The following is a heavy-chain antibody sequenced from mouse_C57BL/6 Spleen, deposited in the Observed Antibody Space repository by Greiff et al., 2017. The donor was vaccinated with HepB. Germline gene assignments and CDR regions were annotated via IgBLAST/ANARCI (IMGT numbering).Heavy chain of an antibody. V-gene: IGHV1-52*01. CDR3: ARGGSSLHYAMDY. CDR1: GYTFTSYW. D-gene: IGHD1-1*01. J-gene: IGHJ4*01. CDR2: IDPSDSET. Sequence: QVQLQQPGAELVRPGSSVKLSCKASGYTFTSYWMHWVKQRPIQGLEWIGNIDPSDSETHYNQKFKDKATLTVDKSSSTAYMQLSSLTSEDSAVYYCARGGSSLHYAMDYWGQGTSVTVSS.